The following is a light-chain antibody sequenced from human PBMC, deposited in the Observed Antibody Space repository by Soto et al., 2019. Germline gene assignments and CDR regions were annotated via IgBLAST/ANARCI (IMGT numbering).Light chain of an antibody. CDR2: YDR. CDR3: QVYDSSTDHFV. Sequence: SYELTQPPSVSLAPGETASIACGGDNIGRKSVHWYQQKPGQAPVVVMYYDRDRPSGIPERFSGSNSGNTATLTISWVEAGDDADYSCQVYDSSTDHFVFGTGTKVTVL. CDR1: NIGRKS. J-gene: IGLJ1*01. V-gene: IGLV3-21*04.